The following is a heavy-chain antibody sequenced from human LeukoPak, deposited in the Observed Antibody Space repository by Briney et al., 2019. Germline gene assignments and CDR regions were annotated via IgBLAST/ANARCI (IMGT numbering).Heavy chain of an antibody. V-gene: IGHV3-15*01. Sequence: GGSLRLSCAASGFTFSNAWMSWVRQAPGKGLEWVGRIKSKTDGGTTDYAAPVKGRFSISRDDSKNTLYLQMNSLKTEDTAVYYCTTDSGIVVAPAAHDWGQGTLVTVSS. D-gene: IGHD2-2*01. CDR3: TTDSGIVVAPAAHD. CDR1: GFTFSNAW. J-gene: IGHJ4*02. CDR2: IKSKTDGGTT.